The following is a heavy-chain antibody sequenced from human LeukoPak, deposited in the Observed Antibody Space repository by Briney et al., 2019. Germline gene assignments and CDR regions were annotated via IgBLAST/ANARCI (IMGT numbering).Heavy chain of an antibody. D-gene: IGHD6-13*01. Sequence: ASVKVSCKASGYTFTSYGISWVRQAPGQGLEWMEWISAYNGNTNYAQKLQGRVTMTTDTSTSTAYMELRSLRSDDTAVYYCARDRGSSWSSGWFDPWGQGTLVTVSS. CDR2: ISAYNGNT. CDR3: ARDRGSSWSSGWFDP. J-gene: IGHJ5*02. V-gene: IGHV1-18*01. CDR1: GYTFTSYG.